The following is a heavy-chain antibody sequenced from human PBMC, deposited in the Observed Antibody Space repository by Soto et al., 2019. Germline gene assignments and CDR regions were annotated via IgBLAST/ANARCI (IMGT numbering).Heavy chain of an antibody. CDR2: INPNSGGT. CDR3: ARGGSIVVEPAATPDFDP. D-gene: IGHD2-2*02. J-gene: IGHJ5*02. Sequence: QVQLVQSGAEVKKPGASVKVSCKASGYTFTDYYMAWVRQAPGQGLEWMGWINPNSGGTDYAQKFLGRVIMTRDTSINTAYMELRSLSSDDTAVYYCARGGSIVVEPAATPDFDPWGQGTLVTVSS. V-gene: IGHV1-2*02. CDR1: GYTFTDYY.